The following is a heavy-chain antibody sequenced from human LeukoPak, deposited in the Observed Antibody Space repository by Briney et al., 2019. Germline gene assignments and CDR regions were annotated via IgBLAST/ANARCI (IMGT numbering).Heavy chain of an antibody. CDR3: AEDSSFYGDYLDY. V-gene: IGHV3-30*18. Sequence: PGGSLRLSCAASGFTFSSYGMHWVRQAPGKGLEWVAVISYDGSNKYYADSVKGRFTISRDNSKNTLYLQMNSLRAEDTAVYYCAEDSSFYGDYLDYWGEGTLVTVSS. D-gene: IGHD4-17*01. J-gene: IGHJ4*02. CDR2: ISYDGSNK. CDR1: GFTFSSYG.